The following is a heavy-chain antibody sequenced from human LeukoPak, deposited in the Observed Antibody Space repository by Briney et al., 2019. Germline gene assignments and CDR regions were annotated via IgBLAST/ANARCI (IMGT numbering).Heavy chain of an antibody. V-gene: IGHV4-59*01. D-gene: IGHD3-3*01. CDR3: ARGSFWRGYYYYYYYMDV. CDR2: IYYSGST. Sequence: SETLSLTCTVSGGSISSYYWSWIRQPPGKGLEWIGYIYYSGSTNYNPSLKSRVTISVDTSKNQFSLKLSSVTAADTAVYYCARGSFWRGYYYYYYYMDVWGKGTTVAVSS. CDR1: GGSISSYY. J-gene: IGHJ6*03.